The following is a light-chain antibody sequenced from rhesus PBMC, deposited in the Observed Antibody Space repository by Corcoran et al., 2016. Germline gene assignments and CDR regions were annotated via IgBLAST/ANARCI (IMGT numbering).Light chain of an antibody. CDR3: QQYYDYPPVT. J-gene: IGKJ4*01. CDR1: QGIDIF. V-gene: IGKV1-46*01. Sequence: DIQMTQSPSSLSASVGGRVTITCRASQGIDIFLNWYQQKPGKAPKLLIYSASSLQSWVPSRFSGSTSGTDFTLTISSLQPEDIGTYYCQQYYDYPPVTFGGGTKVEIK. CDR2: SAS.